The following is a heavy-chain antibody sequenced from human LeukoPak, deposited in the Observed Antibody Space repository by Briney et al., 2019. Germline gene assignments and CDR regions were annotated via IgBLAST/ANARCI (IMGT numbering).Heavy chain of an antibody. CDR2: ISSSSSYI. Sequence: GGSLRLSCAASRLTLSRFSMNWVRQAPGKGLEWVSSISSSSSYIYYADSVKGRFTISRDNAKNSLYLQMNSLRAEDTAVYYCARDFAGDILTGSPRNWGQGTLVTVSS. V-gene: IGHV3-21*01. CDR3: ARDFAGDILTGSPRN. J-gene: IGHJ4*02. D-gene: IGHD3-9*01. CDR1: RLTLSRFS.